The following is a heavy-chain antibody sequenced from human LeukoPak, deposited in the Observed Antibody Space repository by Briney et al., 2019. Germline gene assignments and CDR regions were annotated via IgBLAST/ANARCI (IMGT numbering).Heavy chain of an antibody. CDR2: FSYSGNS. V-gene: IGHV4-59*08. J-gene: IGHJ4*02. Sequence: SETLSLTCAVSGDSISGYYWTWIRQPPGKGLEWIGYFSYSGNSNYNPSLKSRVTISIDTSRNEFSLKMYSVTAADTAVYYCARLRSGELSFDYWGQGMLVTVST. CDR1: GDSISGYY. CDR3: ARLRSGELSFDY. D-gene: IGHD3-16*02.